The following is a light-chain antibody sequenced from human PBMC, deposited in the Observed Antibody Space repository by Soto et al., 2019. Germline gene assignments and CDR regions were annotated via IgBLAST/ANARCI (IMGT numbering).Light chain of an antibody. J-gene: IGLJ1*01. CDR1: SSDVGGYNY. V-gene: IGLV2-23*01. CDR3: CSYAGSNTYV. CDR2: EGS. Sequence: QSALTQPPSASGSPGQSVTISCTGTSSDVGGYNYVSWYQQHPGKAPKVMIYEGSKRPSGVSNRFSGSKSGNTASLTISGLQAEDEADYYCCSYAGSNTYVFGTGTKVTVL.